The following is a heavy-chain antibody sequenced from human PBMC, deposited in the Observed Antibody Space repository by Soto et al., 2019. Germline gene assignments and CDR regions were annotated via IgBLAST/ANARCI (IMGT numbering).Heavy chain of an antibody. D-gene: IGHD3-10*01. Sequence: GGSLRLSCAASGFTLNTYAMAWVRQAPGKGLEWVSALSTGGTTYYADSVRGRFTISRDNSGNTLFLQMNTLRGEDTAQYYCAKDKAVATAGRGVFDLWGQGTLVTVSS. CDR1: GFTLNTYA. CDR3: AKDKAVATAGRGVFDL. CDR2: LSTGGTT. J-gene: IGHJ4*02. V-gene: IGHV3-23*01.